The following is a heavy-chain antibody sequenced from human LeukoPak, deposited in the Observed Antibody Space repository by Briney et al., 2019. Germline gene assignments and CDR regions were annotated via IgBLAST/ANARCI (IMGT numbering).Heavy chain of an antibody. J-gene: IGHJ6*02. V-gene: IGHV1-8*01. Sequence: ASAKVSCKASGYTFTSYDINWVRQATGQGLEWMGWMNPNSGNTGYAQKFQGRVTMTRNTSISTAYMELSSLRSEDTAVYYCARGDVLLWFGELLSNNYYYGMDVWGQGTTVTVSS. D-gene: IGHD3-10*01. CDR1: GYTFTSYD. CDR3: ARGDVLLWFGELLSNNYYYGMDV. CDR2: MNPNSGNT.